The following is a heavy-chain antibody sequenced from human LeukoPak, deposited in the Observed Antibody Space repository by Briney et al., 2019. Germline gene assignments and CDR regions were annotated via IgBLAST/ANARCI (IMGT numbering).Heavy chain of an antibody. CDR3: AKDSPRFGGFDY. D-gene: IGHD3-10*01. CDR1: GFTFDDYA. CDR2: ISWDGGST. J-gene: IGHJ4*02. Sequence: PGGSLRLSCAASGFTFDDYAMHWVRQAPGKGLEWVSLISWDGGSTYYADSVKGRFTISRDNSKNSLYLQMNSLRAEDTALYYCAKDSPRFGGFDYWGQGTLVTASS. V-gene: IGHV3-43D*03.